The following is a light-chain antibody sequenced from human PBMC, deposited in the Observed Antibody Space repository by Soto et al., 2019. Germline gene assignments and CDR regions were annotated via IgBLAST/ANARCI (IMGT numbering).Light chain of an antibody. CDR1: QSVSSSY. CDR2: GAS. V-gene: IGKV3-20*01. Sequence: EIVLTQSPGTLSLSPGERATLSCRASQSVSSSYLAWYQQKPGQAPRLLLYGASSRPTGIPDRFSGSGSGPDFPLTISRLEPEDFAVYYCQQYGSSPWTFGQGTKVEIK. J-gene: IGKJ1*01. CDR3: QQYGSSPWT.